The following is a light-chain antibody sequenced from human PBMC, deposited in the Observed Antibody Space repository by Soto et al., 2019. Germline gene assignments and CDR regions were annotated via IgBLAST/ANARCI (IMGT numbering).Light chain of an antibody. J-gene: IGKJ1*01. CDR3: QQYHNWPA. CDR2: DTS. CDR1: QNIRNN. V-gene: IGKV3-15*01. Sequence: EIVMTQSPATLSVSPGESATLSCRSSQNIRNNLAWYQQKPGQAPRLLFSDTSTRATTVPARFNGSGSGTEFSLAISNLQSEDFAVYYCQQYHNWPAFGQGTKV.